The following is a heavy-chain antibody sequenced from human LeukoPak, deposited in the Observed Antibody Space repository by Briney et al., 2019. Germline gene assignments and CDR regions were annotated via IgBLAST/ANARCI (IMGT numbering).Heavy chain of an antibody. V-gene: IGHV4-39*01. CDR1: GGSISSSSYY. CDR2: IYYSGST. CDR3: ARRGRGLARFEFDY. J-gene: IGHJ4*02. Sequence: SETLSLTCTVSGGSISSSSYYWGWIRQPPGKGLEWIGSIYYSGSTYYNPSLKSRVTISVDTSKNQFSLKLSSVTAADTAVYYCARRGRGLARFEFDYWGQGTLVTVSS. D-gene: IGHD3-16*01.